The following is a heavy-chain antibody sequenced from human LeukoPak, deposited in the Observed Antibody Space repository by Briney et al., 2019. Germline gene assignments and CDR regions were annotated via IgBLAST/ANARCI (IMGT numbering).Heavy chain of an antibody. J-gene: IGHJ4*02. Sequence: GGSPRLSCAASGFTFSSYSMNWVRQAPGKGLEWVSSISSSSSYIYYADSVKGRFTISRDNAKNSLYLQTNSLRAEDTAVYYCARDRERITMVRGVPFDYWGQGTLVTVSS. CDR1: GFTFSSYS. CDR3: ARDRERITMVRGVPFDY. V-gene: IGHV3-21*01. CDR2: ISSSSSYI. D-gene: IGHD3-10*01.